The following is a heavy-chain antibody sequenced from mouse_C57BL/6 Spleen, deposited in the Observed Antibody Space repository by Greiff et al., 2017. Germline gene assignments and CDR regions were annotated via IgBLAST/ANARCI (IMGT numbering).Heavy chain of an antibody. CDR3: TRINWGVLWFAY. D-gene: IGHD4-1*02. J-gene: IGHJ3*01. CDR2: ISSGGDYI. CDR1: GFTFSSYA. V-gene: IGHV5-9-1*02. Sequence: EVKLVESGEGLVKPGGSLKLSCAASGFTFSSYAMSWVRQTPEQRLEWVAYISSGGDYIYYADTVKGRFTISRDNSRNTLYLQMSSLKSEDTAMYYCTRINWGVLWFAYWGQGTLVTVSA.